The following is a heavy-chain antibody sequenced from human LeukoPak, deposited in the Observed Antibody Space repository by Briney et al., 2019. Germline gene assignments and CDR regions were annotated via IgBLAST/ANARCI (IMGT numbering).Heavy chain of an antibody. CDR2: ISDNGGST. CDR1: GFSFSSYA. D-gene: IGHD1-14*01. CDR3: ARENTDHPYYDF. V-gene: IGHV3-64*01. Sequence: GGSLRLSCAASGFSFSSYALHWVRQAPGKGLEYVSAISDNGGSTYYSSSVRGRFTISRDNSKNTLYLQMGSLRAEDMAVYYCARENTDHPYYDFWGQGTLVTVSS. J-gene: IGHJ4*02.